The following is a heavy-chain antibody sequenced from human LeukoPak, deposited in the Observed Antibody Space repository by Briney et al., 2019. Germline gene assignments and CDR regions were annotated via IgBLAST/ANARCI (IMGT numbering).Heavy chain of an antibody. CDR1: GGSISSSSYY. D-gene: IGHD5-24*01. V-gene: IGHV4-39*01. Sequence: SETLSLTCTVSGGSISSSSYYWGWIRQPPGKGLEWIGTIYYSGSTYYNPSLKSRVTISVDTSKNQFSLRLSSVTAADTAVFYCARRDGYSKEFDYWGQGTLVTVSS. J-gene: IGHJ4*02. CDR3: ARRDGYSKEFDY. CDR2: IYYSGST.